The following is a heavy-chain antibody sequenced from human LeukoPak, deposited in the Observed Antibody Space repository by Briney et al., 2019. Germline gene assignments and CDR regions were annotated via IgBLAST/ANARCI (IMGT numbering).Heavy chain of an antibody. CDR2: IIPIFRAA. D-gene: IGHD3-16*01. Sequence: ASVKVSCKASGYIFTTYGISWVRQAPGQGLEWMGGIIPIFRAANYVQKLQGRVTITAEESTGTAYMELRSLRSEDTAVYYCGRNVRVYYDTRGYKLDYWGQGSLVT. V-gene: IGHV1-69*13. J-gene: IGHJ4*02. CDR1: GYIFTTYG. CDR3: GRNVRVYYDTRGYKLDY.